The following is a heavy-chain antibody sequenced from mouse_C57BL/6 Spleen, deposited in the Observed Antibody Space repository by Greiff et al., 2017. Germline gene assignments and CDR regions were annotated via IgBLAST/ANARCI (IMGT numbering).Heavy chain of an antibody. D-gene: IGHD4-1*01. V-gene: IGHV1-82*01. Sequence: QVQLQQSGPELVKPGASVKISCKASGYAFSSSWMNWVKQRPGKGLEWIGRIYPGDGDTNYNGKFKGKATLTADKSSSTAYMQLSSLTSEDSAVYFCARGESGDFDYGGQGTTLTVSS. CDR1: GYAFSSSW. CDR2: IYPGDGDT. CDR3: ARGESGDFDY. J-gene: IGHJ2*01.